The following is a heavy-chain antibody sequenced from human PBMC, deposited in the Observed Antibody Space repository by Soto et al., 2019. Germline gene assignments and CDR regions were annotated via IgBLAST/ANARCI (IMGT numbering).Heavy chain of an antibody. D-gene: IGHD3-16*01. J-gene: IGHJ4*02. CDR2: IYWHDDK. CDR1: GFSLSTTGVG. Sequence: LVNPTQTLTLTCTFSGFSLSTTGVGVSWIRQPPGKALEWLALIYWHDDKRYSPSLKSRLTITKDTSKNQVVLTMTNMDPVDTATYYCAHRGGATVGLYYFDYWGQGALVAVSS. CDR3: AHRGGATVGLYYFDY. V-gene: IGHV2-5*01.